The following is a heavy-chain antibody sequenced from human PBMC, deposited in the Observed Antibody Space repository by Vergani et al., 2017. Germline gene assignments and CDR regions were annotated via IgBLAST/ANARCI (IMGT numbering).Heavy chain of an antibody. J-gene: IGHJ3*02. D-gene: IGHD6-13*01. CDR2: ISGSGGST. CDR1: GFTFSSYA. V-gene: IGHV3-23*04. Sequence: EVQLVESGGGLVQPGGSLRLSCAASGFTFSSYAMSWVRQAPGKGLEWVSAISGSGGSTYYADSVKGRFTISRDNSENTLYLQMNSLRAEDTAVYYCARERTYSSSWYTNDAFDIWGQGTMVTVSS. CDR3: ARERTYSSSWYTNDAFDI.